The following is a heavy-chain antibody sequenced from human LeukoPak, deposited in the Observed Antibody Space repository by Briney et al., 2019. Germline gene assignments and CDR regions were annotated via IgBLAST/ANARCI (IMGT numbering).Heavy chain of an antibody. CDR3: ARDHAGYYDILTGYSTGAFDI. V-gene: IGHV4-59*12. CDR2: IYYSGST. CDR1: GGSISSYY. J-gene: IGHJ3*02. Sequence: SETLSLTCTVSGGSISSYYWSWIRQPPGKGLEWIGYIYYSGSTNYNPSLKSRVTISVKTSKNQFSLKLSSVTAADTAVYYCARDHAGYYDILTGYSTGAFDIWGQGTMVTVSS. D-gene: IGHD3-9*01.